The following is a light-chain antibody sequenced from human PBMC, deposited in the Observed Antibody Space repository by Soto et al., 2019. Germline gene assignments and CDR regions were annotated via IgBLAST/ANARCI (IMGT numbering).Light chain of an antibody. CDR1: QSVSSSY. CDR2: GAS. Sequence: EIVLTQSPGTLSLSPGERATLSCRAIQSVSSSYLAWYQQKPGQAPGLLIYGASSRATGIPDRFSGSGSGTDFTLTISRLEPEDFAVYYCQQYGSSPKTFGQGTKV. V-gene: IGKV3-20*01. CDR3: QQYGSSPKT. J-gene: IGKJ1*01.